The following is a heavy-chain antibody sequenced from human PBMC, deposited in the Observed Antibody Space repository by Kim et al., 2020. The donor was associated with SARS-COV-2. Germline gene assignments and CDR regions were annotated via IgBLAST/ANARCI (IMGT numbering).Heavy chain of an antibody. Sequence: SETLSLTCTVSGGSISSSSYYWGWIRQPPGKGLEWIGSIYYSGSTYYNPSLKSRVTIPVDTSKNQFPLKLSSVTAADTAVYNCARHDNNRPYYVTTFDYWGQGTLVTDSS. CDR2: IYYSGST. V-gene: IGHV4-39*01. CDR3: ARHDNNRPYYVTTFDY. CDR1: GGSISSSSYY. D-gene: IGHD3-10*02. J-gene: IGHJ4*02.